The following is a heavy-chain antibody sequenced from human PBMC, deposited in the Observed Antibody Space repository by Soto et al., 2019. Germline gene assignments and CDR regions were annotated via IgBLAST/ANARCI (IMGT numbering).Heavy chain of an antibody. J-gene: IGHJ3*02. D-gene: IGHD6-6*01. CDR3: AREYSSSAGRAFDI. V-gene: IGHV3-48*02. Sequence: ESGGGLVQPGGSLRLSCAASGFTFSTYSMNWVRQAPGKGLEWVSYISSSSSTRYYADFVKGRFTISRDNANNSLFLQMTSLRDEDTAFYYCAREYSSSAGRAFDIWGQGTMVTVSS. CDR1: GFTFSTYS. CDR2: ISSSSSTR.